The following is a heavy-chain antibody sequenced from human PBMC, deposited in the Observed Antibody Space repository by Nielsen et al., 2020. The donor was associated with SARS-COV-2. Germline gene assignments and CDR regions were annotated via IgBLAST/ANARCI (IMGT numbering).Heavy chain of an antibody. J-gene: IGHJ3*02. CDR2: INWNSASI. Sequence: GGSLRLSCAASGFTFDAYAMHWVRQAPGKGLEWVSGINWNSASIGYVDSVKGRFTISRDNAENSLYLQMNSLRLEDTAFYYCAKRGSGTFAFDIWGHGTMVIVSS. D-gene: IGHD1-26*01. CDR1: GFTFDAYA. V-gene: IGHV3-9*01. CDR3: AKRGSGTFAFDI.